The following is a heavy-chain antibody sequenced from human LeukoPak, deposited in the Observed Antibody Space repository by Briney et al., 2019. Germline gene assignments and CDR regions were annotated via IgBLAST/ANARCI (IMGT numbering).Heavy chain of an antibody. CDR1: GGSISSYY. Sequence: SETLSLTCTVSGGSISSYYWSWIRQPPGKGLERIVDIYYSGSTNYNPSLKSRVTISVDTSKNQFSLKLSAVTAADTAVYYCARWDSSGRGDFYYFDYWGQGPLVTVSS. J-gene: IGHJ4*02. V-gene: IGHV4-59*08. CDR2: IYYSGST. CDR3: ARWDSSGRGDFYYFDY. D-gene: IGHD3-22*01.